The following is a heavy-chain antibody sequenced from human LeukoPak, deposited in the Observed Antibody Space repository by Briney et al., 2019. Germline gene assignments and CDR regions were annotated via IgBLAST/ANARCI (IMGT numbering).Heavy chain of an antibody. CDR3: TRDNYYGATFFDY. CDR1: GFTFGDYA. D-gene: IGHD1-26*01. V-gene: IGHV3-49*04. CDR2: IRSKAYGGTT. J-gene: IGHJ4*02. Sequence: PGGSLRLSCTASGFTFGDYAMSWVRQAPGRGREWVGFIRSKAYGGTTEYAASVKGRFTISRDDSKSIAYLQMNSLKTEDTAVYYCTRDNYYGATFFDYRGQGTLVTVSS.